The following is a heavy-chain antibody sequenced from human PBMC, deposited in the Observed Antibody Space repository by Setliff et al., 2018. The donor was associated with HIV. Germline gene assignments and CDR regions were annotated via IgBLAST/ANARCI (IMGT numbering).Heavy chain of an antibody. CDR1: GNNFNTDR. CDR2: IYFGNSDT. D-gene: IGHD3-9*01. J-gene: IGHJ3*02. CDR3: ARQGDYHILTGYYSGPHDAFDI. Sequence: GESLKISCKASGNNFNTDRIGWVRQMPGKGLEWMGMIYFGNSDTRYSPSFQGQVTISADKSISTAYLQWSSLKASDTAMYYCARQGDYHILTGYYSGPHDAFDIWGQGTMVTVSS. V-gene: IGHV5-51*01.